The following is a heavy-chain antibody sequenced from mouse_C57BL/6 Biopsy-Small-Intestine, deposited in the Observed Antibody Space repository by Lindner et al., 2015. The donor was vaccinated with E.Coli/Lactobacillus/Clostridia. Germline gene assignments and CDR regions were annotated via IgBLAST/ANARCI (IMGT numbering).Heavy chain of an antibody. J-gene: IGHJ2*01. CDR1: GFTFSDYG. D-gene: IGHD2-1*01. CDR3: ATGNYGGDYFDY. Sequence: VQLQESGGGLVKPGGSLKLSCAASGFTFSDYGMHWVRQAPEKGLEWVAKISSGSSTIYYADTVKGRFTISRDNAKNTLFLQMTSLRSEDTAMYYCATGNYGGDYFDYWGQGTTLTVSS. V-gene: IGHV5-17*01. CDR2: ISSGSSTI.